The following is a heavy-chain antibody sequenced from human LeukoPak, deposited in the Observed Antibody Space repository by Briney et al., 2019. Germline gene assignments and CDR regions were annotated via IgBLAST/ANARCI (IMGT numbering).Heavy chain of an antibody. Sequence: EASVKVSCKASGYTSTSYAMHWVRQAPGQRLEWMGWINAGNGNTKYSQKFQGRVTITRDTSASTAYMELSSLRSEDTAVYYCARSYYAPNWFDPWGQGTLVTVSS. J-gene: IGHJ5*02. D-gene: IGHD2/OR15-2a*01. CDR1: GYTSTSYA. CDR3: ARSYYAPNWFDP. V-gene: IGHV1-3*01. CDR2: INAGNGNT.